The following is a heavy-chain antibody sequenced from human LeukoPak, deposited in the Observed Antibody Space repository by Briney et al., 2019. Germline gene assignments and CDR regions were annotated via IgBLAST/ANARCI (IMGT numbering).Heavy chain of an antibody. Sequence: GGSLRLSCAASGFIFSNYWMTWVRQAPGKGLEWVANIKQDGSEKYYVDSVKGRFTISRDYSKNTLYLQMNNLGADDTAVYYCARAGRGLGYYFDYWGQGALVTVSS. J-gene: IGHJ4*02. V-gene: IGHV3-7*01. CDR1: GFIFSNYW. CDR3: ARAGRGLGYYFDY. D-gene: IGHD3-10*01. CDR2: IKQDGSEK.